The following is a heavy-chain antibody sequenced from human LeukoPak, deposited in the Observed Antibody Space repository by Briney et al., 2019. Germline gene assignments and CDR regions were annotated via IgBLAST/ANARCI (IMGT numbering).Heavy chain of an antibody. CDR2: IYHSGST. V-gene: IGHV4-30-2*01. CDR3: ARQTTVTTWNYYYYYGMDV. Sequence: PSQTLSLTCAVSGGSISSGGYSWSWIRQPPGKGLEWIGYIYHSGSTYCNPSLKSRVTISVDRSKNQFSLKLSSVTAADTAMYYCARQTTVTTWNYYYYYGMDVWGQGTTVTVSS. D-gene: IGHD4-17*01. J-gene: IGHJ6*02. CDR1: GGSISSGGYS.